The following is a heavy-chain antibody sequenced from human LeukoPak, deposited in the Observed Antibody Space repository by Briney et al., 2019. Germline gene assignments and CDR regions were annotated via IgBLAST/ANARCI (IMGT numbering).Heavy chain of an antibody. Sequence: TGGSLRLSCAASGFTFSSYSMNWVRQAPGKGLEWVSYISSSSSTIYYADSVKGRFTISRDNAKNSLYLQMNSLRAEDTAVYYCARAGHYYDSSGYYFLDAFDIWGQGTMVTVSS. CDR3: ARAGHYYDSSGYYFLDAFDI. CDR2: ISSSSSTI. D-gene: IGHD3-22*01. J-gene: IGHJ3*02. V-gene: IGHV3-48*04. CDR1: GFTFSSYS.